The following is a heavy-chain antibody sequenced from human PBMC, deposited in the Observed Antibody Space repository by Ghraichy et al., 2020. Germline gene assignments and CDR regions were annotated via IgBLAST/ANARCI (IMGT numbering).Heavy chain of an antibody. V-gene: IGHV4-39*01. CDR3: ASGSAAGVGNY. CDR2: IYYSGST. CDR1: GGSISSSSYY. Sequence: SETLSLTCTVSGGSISSSSYYWGWIRQPPGKGLEWIGSIYYSGSTYYNPSLKSRVTISVDTSKNQFSLKLSSVTAADTAVYYCASGSAAGVGNYWGQGTLVTVSS. J-gene: IGHJ4*02. D-gene: IGHD6-13*01.